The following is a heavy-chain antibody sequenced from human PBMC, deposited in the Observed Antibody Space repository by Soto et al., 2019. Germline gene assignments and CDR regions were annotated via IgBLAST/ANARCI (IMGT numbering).Heavy chain of an antibody. V-gene: IGHV4-59*01. CDR2: IYYSGST. CDR3: ARVWGYYFDY. J-gene: IGHJ4*02. D-gene: IGHD3-10*01. CDR1: GASITSYY. Sequence: ETLSLTCTVSGASITSYYWSWIRQPPGKGLEWIGHIYYSGSTNYNPSLKSRVTISVDTSKNQFSLKLSSVTAADTAVYYCARVWGYYFDYWGQGTLVTVSS.